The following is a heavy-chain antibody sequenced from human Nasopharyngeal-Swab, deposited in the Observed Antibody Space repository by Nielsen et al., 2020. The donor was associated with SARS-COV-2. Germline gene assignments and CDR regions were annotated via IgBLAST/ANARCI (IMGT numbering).Heavy chain of an antibody. CDR2: IHYDGSA. CDR1: GDSVSNDIFY. CDR3: ARDYGGNSGFDY. J-gene: IGHJ4*02. Sequence: ESLKISCSVSGDSVSNDIFYWSWIRQPPGKGLEWLGYIHYDGSANYNPSLKSRVSMSVDTSRNQFSLKVTSVTAADTAVFYCARDYGGNSGFDYWGQGILVTVSS. D-gene: IGHD4-23*01. V-gene: IGHV4-61*01.